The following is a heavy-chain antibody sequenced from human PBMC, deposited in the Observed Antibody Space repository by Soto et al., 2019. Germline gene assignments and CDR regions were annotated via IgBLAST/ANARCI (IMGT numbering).Heavy chain of an antibody. Sequence: SETLSLTCTVSGGSVSSGSYYWSWIRQPPGKGLEWIGYIYYSGSTNYSPSLKSRVTISVDTSKNQFSLKLSSVTAADTAVYYCASANDYGDYVYDYWGQGTLVTVSS. CDR3: ASANDYGDYVYDY. J-gene: IGHJ4*02. V-gene: IGHV4-61*01. CDR1: GGSVSSGSYY. CDR2: IYYSGST. D-gene: IGHD4-17*01.